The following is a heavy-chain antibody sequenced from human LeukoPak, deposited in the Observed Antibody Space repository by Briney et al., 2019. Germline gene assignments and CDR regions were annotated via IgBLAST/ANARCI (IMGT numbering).Heavy chain of an antibody. D-gene: IGHD1-26*01. J-gene: IGHJ4*02. CDR1: GVSISSYY. V-gene: IGHV4-59*08. CDR2: ISDIGSI. Sequence: PSETLSLTCTASGVSISSYYWSWIRQPPGKGLEWIAYISDIGSINYNPSLKGPVTLSLGTSKNQFSLKLSSVAAADKAVYYCARWVTGSVVPLYHFDYWGQGTLVTVSS. CDR3: ARWVTGSVVPLYHFDY.